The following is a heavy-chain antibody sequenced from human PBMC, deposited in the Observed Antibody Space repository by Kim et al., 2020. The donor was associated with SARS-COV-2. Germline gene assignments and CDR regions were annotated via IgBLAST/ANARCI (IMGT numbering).Heavy chain of an antibody. CDR3: ARGFPLLWFGGMGFDY. Sequence: SLQSRVTISVDTSKNQFSLKLSSVTAADTAVYYCARGFPLLWFGGMGFDYWGQGTLVTVSS. D-gene: IGHD3-10*01. J-gene: IGHJ4*02. V-gene: IGHV4-59*09.